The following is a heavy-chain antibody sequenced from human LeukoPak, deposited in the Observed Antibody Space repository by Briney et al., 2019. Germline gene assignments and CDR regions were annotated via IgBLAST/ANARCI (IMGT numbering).Heavy chain of an antibody. CDR2: ISYDGSNK. Sequence: GRSLRLSCAASGLTFSIYAMHWVRQAPGKGLEWVAVISYDGSNKYYADSVKGRFTISRDNSKNTLFLQMNSLRAEDTAVYYCARDSYYYDSSGYYVPYYFDYWGQGTLVTVSS. CDR1: GLTFSIYA. D-gene: IGHD3-22*01. J-gene: IGHJ4*02. CDR3: ARDSYYYDSSGYYVPYYFDY. V-gene: IGHV3-30-3*01.